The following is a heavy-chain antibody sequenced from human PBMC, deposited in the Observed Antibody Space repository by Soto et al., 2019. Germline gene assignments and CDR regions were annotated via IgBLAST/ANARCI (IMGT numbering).Heavy chain of an antibody. CDR1: GYTFTSYG. D-gene: IGHD2-2*01. V-gene: IGHV1-18*04. CDR2: ISLYSDGT. Sequence: ASVKVSCKASGYTFTSYGISWVRQAPGQPLEWLGWISLYSDGTNYAQKFQGRVSMTTDTSTTTAYMELRSLRSDDTAVYYCARVVPGAEAWFGPWGQGTLVTVSS. J-gene: IGHJ5*02. CDR3: ARVVPGAEAWFGP.